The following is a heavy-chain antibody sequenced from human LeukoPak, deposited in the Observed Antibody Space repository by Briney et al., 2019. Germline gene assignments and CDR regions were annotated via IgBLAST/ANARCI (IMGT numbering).Heavy chain of an antibody. J-gene: IGHJ3*02. CDR3: ARSWVPPFDI. Sequence: GGSLRLSCAASGFTFSDYYMSWIRQAPGKGLEWVSYISSGSGSTIYYADSVKGRFTISRDNAKNSLYLQMNSLRAEDTAGYYCARSWVPPFDIWGQGTMVTVSS. CDR2: ISSGSGSTI. D-gene: IGHD1-1*01. CDR1: GFTFSDYY. V-gene: IGHV3-11*04.